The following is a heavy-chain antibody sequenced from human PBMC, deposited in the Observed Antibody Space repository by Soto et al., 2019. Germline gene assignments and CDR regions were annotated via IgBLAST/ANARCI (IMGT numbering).Heavy chain of an antibody. CDR2: ISWNSGSI. CDR3: AKDSVRYCSSTSCYGATFDY. Sequence: GGSLRLSCAASGFTIDDYAMHWVRQAPGKGLEWVSGISWNSGSIGYADSVKGRFTISRDNAKNSLYLQMNSLRAEDTALYYCAKDSVRYCSSTSCYGATFDYWGQGTLVTVSS. CDR1: GFTIDDYA. V-gene: IGHV3-9*01. D-gene: IGHD2-2*01. J-gene: IGHJ4*02.